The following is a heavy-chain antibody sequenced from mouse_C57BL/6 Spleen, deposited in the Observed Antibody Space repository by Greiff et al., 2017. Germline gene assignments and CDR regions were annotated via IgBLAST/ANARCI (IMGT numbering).Heavy chain of an antibody. J-gene: IGHJ4*01. D-gene: IGHD1-1*01. CDR2: IHPNSGST. CDR1: GYTFTSYW. CDR3: ARAYGSSYDYYAMDY. Sequence: QVQLQQPGAELVKPGASVKLSCKASGYTFTSYWMHWVKQRPGQGLEWIGMIHPNSGSTNYNEKFKSKATLTVDKSSSTAYMQLSSLTSEDSAVYYCARAYGSSYDYYAMDYGGQGTSVTVSS. V-gene: IGHV1-64*01.